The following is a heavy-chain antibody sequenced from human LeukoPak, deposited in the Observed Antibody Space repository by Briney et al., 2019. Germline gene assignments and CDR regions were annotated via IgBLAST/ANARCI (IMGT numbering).Heavy chain of an antibody. V-gene: IGHV4-59*01. Sequence: SETLSLTCSVSGGPISSYYWSWIRQPPGKGLEWIGYIYDSGSTNYNPSLKSRVTISVDTSKNQFSLKVSSVTAADTAVYYCAKEGFDSWGQGTLVTVSS. J-gene: IGHJ4*02. CDR3: AKEGFDS. CDR2: IYDSGST. CDR1: GGPISSYY.